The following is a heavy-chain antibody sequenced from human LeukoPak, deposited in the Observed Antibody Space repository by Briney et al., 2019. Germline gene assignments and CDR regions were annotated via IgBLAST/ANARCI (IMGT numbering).Heavy chain of an antibody. CDR2: ISGSGGST. CDR1: GFTFSSYA. J-gene: IGHJ4*02. Sequence: GSLRLSCAASGFTFSSYAMSWVRQAPGKGLEWVSAISGSGGSTYYADSVKGRFTISRDNSKNTLYLQMNSLRAEDTAVYYCASQGTYYDILTGYFPGYYFDYWGQGTLVTVSS. V-gene: IGHV3-23*01. CDR3: ASQGTYYDILTGYFPGYYFDY. D-gene: IGHD3-9*01.